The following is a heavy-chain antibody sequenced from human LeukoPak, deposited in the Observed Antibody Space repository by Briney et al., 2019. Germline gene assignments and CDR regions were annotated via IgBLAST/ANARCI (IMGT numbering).Heavy chain of an antibody. CDR3: AKERGHPLPNYHMDV. CDR2: IVDTGDGT. CDR1: GFTFSSYA. Sequence: PGGSLRLSCAASGFTFSSYAMSWVGRAPGKGPGWVSNIVDTGDGTFYADSVRGRFTISRDSSKNTLYLQMNSLRADDTAVYYCAKERGHPLPNYHMDVWGKGTTVTVSS. D-gene: IGHD4/OR15-4a*01. V-gene: IGHV3-23*01. J-gene: IGHJ6*03.